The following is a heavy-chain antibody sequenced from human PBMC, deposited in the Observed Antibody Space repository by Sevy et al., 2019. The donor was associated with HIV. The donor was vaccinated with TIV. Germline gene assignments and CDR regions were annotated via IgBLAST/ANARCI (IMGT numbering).Heavy chain of an antibody. J-gene: IGHJ4*02. D-gene: IGHD3-22*01. CDR1: GLSFSNAW. Sequence: GGSLRLSCAASGLSFSNAWMAWVRQAPGKGLEWVGRIRSETGGGTTDIAALAKGKFTISRDDPKKTLYLQMNSLKTEDTAVYYCAIDHRRDGMIVVPFEKWGLGTLVTVSS. CDR3: AIDHRRDGMIVVPFEK. V-gene: IGHV3-15*01. CDR2: IRSETGGGTT.